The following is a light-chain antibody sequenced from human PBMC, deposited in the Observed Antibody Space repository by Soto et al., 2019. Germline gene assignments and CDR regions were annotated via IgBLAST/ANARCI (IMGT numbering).Light chain of an antibody. CDR2: DAS. V-gene: IGKV1-5*01. J-gene: IGKJ2*01. CDR3: QHTNHFT. Sequence: DIQMTQSPSTLSASVGDRVTITCRASKSISNRLAWYQQKPGKAPKVLIFDASSLESGVPSRFSGTTSGAEPTLTITRLQPDDLGTYYCQHTNHFTFGQGTKVDIK. CDR1: KSISNR.